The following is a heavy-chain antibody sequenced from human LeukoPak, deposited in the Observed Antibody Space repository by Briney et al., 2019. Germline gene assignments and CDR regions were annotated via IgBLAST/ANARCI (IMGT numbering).Heavy chain of an antibody. Sequence: SETLSLTCTVSGGSVSSGSYYWSWIRQPPGKGLEWIGYIYYSGSTNYNPSLKSRVTISADTSKNQFSLKLSSVTAADTAVYYCARDLIHWGQGTLVTVSS. CDR2: IYYSGST. D-gene: IGHD2-8*01. CDR1: GGSVSSGSYY. V-gene: IGHV4-61*01. CDR3: ARDLIH. J-gene: IGHJ4*02.